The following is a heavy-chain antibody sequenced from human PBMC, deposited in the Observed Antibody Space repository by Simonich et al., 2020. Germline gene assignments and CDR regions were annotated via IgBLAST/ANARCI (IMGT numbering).Heavy chain of an antibody. D-gene: IGHD2-2*01. J-gene: IGHJ3*02. CDR1: GGSISSSSYY. CDR2: IYFSGGT. V-gene: IGHV4-39*01. CDR3: ARRGYCSSTSCYDAFDI. Sequence: QLQLQESGPGLVKPSETLSLTCTVSGGSISSSSYYWGWIRQPPGKGLECIGSIYFSGGTYYNPSLKSRVTISVDTSKNQFSLKLSSVTAADTAVYYCARRGYCSSTSCYDAFDIWGQGTMVTVSS.